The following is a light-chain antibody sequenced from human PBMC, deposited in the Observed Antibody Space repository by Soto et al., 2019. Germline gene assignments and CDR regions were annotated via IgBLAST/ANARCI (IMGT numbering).Light chain of an antibody. V-gene: IGLV8-61*01. CDR3: VLYMGSGIWV. Sequence: QTVVTQEPSFSVSPGGTVTLTCGLSSGSVSTSYYPSWYQQTPGQAPRTLIYSTNTRSSGVPDRFSGSILRNKAALTITWAQADDESDYYCVLYMGSGIWVFGGGTKLTAL. CDR2: STN. J-gene: IGLJ3*02. CDR1: SGSVSTSYY.